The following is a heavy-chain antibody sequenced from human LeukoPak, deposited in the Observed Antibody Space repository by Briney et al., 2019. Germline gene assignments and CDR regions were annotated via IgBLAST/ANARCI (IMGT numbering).Heavy chain of an antibody. V-gene: IGHV3-23*01. CDR1: GFTFSSYA. J-gene: IGHJ3*02. D-gene: IGHD6-13*01. CDR3: ANRGRGMGYRSRWYAFNI. Sequence: GGSLRLSCAASGFTFSSYAMSWVRQAPGKGLEWVSAISGSGGSTYYADSVKGRFTISRDNSKNTLYLQMNSLRAEDTAVYYCANRGRGMGYRSRWYAFNIGGQGKLVTV. CDR2: ISGSGGST.